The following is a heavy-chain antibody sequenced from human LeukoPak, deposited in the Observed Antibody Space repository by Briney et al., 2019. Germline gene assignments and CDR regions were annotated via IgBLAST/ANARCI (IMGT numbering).Heavy chain of an antibody. CDR1: GGSFSGYH. D-gene: IGHD4-23*01. V-gene: IGHV4-34*01. J-gene: IGHJ4*02. CDR3: ARDPTTVVTLPYYFDF. Sequence: SETLSLTCSVHGGSFSGYHWNRIRQSPEKGLEWIGEINDRGRTNYHPSLKSRVTLSVDTSRKQSSLRLSAVTAADTAIYYCARDPTTVVTLPYYFDFWGQGTLVTVSS. CDR2: INDRGRT.